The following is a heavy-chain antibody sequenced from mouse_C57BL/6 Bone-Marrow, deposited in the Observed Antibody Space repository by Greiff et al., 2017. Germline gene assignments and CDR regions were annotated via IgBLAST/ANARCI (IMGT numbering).Heavy chain of an antibody. CDR2: IDPETGGT. CDR1: GYTFTDYE. V-gene: IGHV1-15*01. J-gene: IGHJ4*01. Sequence: QVQLKQSGAELVRPGASVTLSCKASGYTFTDYEMHWVKQTPVHGLEWIGAIDPETGGTAYNQKFKGKAILTADKSSSTAYMELRSLTSEDSAVYYCTKGYDYEDYAMDYWGQGTSVTVSS. CDR3: TKGYDYEDYAMDY. D-gene: IGHD2-4*01.